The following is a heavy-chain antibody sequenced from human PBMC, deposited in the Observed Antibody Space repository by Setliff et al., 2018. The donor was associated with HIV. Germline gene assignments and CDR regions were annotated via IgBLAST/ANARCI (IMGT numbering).Heavy chain of an antibody. CDR2: ISAYNGDT. CDR3: ARDCITIFCVAQYYNYMDV. D-gene: IGHD3-3*01. Sequence: ASVKVSCKASGYTFSSYGISWVRQAPGQGLEWMGWISAYNGDTNYVQKFQGRVTMTTDTSTNTAYMELRSLRSDDTVVYYCARDCITIFCVAQYYNYMDVWGKGTTVTVSS. J-gene: IGHJ6*03. V-gene: IGHV1-18*01. CDR1: GYTFSSYG.